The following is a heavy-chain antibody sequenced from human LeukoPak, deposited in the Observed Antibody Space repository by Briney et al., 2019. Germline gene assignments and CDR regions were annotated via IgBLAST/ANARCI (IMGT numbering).Heavy chain of an antibody. CDR1: GFTFSSYD. V-gene: IGHV3-48*02. CDR3: ATWLRALDY. Sequence: PGGSLRLSCAASGFTFSSYDMNWVRQAPGKGLEWISYVGRSTTTIHYADSVRGRFTISRDNAKNSVYLQMNSLRDEYTAVYYCATWLRALDYWGQGTLVTVSS. CDR2: VGRSTTTI. D-gene: IGHD5-12*01. J-gene: IGHJ4*02.